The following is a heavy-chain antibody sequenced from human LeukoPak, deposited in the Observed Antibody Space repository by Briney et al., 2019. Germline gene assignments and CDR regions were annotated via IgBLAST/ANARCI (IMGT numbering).Heavy chain of an antibody. CDR3: ARDRDTAIMVPTLIDY. CDR2: ISYDGYNK. V-gene: IGHV3-30-3*01. D-gene: IGHD5-18*01. CDR1: GFTFSRYA. Sequence: PGGSLRLSCAASGFTFSRYAMHWVRQAPGKGLEWVAVISYDGYNKYYADSVKGRFTISRDNSKNTLYLQMNSLRAEDTAVYYCARDRDTAIMVPTLIDYWGRGTLVTVSS. J-gene: IGHJ4*02.